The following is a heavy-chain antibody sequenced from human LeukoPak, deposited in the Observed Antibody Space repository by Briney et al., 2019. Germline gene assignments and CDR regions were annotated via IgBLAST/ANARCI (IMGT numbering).Heavy chain of an antibody. V-gene: IGHV1-46*01. CDR1: GYTFTSYY. CDR2: INPSGGST. J-gene: IGHJ6*03. Sequence: ASVKVSCKASGYTFTSYYMHWVRQAPGQGLEWMGIINPSGGSTSYAQKFQGRVTMTRDTSTSTVYMELSSLRSEDTAVYYCATSTVSTFSFYYYYMDVWGKGTTVTISS. CDR3: ATSTVSTFSFYYYYMDV. D-gene: IGHD4-17*01.